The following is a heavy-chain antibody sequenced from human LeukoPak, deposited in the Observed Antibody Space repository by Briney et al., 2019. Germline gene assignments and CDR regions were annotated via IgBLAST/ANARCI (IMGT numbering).Heavy chain of an antibody. V-gene: IGHV1-69*01. J-gene: IGHJ3*02. D-gene: IGHD3-3*01. CDR2: IIPIFGTA. CDR3: ARVQLDQITIFGVVTFRDAFDI. Sequence: GSSVKVSCKASGGTFSSYAISWVRQAPGQGLEWMGGIIPIFGTANYAQKFQGRVTITADESTSTAYMELSSLRSEDTAVYYSARVQLDQITIFGVVTFRDAFDIWGQGTMVTVSS. CDR1: GGTFSSYA.